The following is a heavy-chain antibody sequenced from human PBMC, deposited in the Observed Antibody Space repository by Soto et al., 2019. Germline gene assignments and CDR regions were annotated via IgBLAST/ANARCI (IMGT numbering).Heavy chain of an antibody. D-gene: IGHD6-13*01. CDR1: GFAFTNAW. CDR3: ATAILYSSSWYDHFFDL. J-gene: IGHJ2*01. V-gene: IGHV3-15*07. CDR2: IKRKTDGGTI. Sequence: GGSLRLSCAASGFAFTNAWMHWVRQAPGKGLEWVGRIKRKTDGGTIDYAAPVKGRFTISRDDSEDTLYLQMNSLNTEDTAVYYCATAILYSSSWYDHFFDLWGRGTLVTVSS.